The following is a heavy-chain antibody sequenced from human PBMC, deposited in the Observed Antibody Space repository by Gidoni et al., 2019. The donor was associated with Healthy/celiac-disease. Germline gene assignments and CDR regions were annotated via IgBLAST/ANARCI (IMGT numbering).Heavy chain of an antibody. Sequence: EVQLLESGGGLVQPGGSLSLSCAASGFTFSSYAMSWVRQAPGKGLEWVSAISGSGGSTYYADSVKGRFTISRDNSKNTLYLQMNSLRAEDTAVYYCAKDPQQWLVLEYFDYWGQGTLVTVSS. V-gene: IGHV3-23*01. D-gene: IGHD6-19*01. CDR2: ISGSGGST. CDR1: GFTFSSYA. J-gene: IGHJ4*02. CDR3: AKDPQQWLVLEYFDY.